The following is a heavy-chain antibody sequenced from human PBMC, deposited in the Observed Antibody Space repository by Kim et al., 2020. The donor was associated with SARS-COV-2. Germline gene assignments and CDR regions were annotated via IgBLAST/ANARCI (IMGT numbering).Heavy chain of an antibody. D-gene: IGHD4-17*01. CDR1: GFTFGDYA. J-gene: IGHJ6*02. Sequence: GGSLRLSCTASGFTFGDYAMSWVRQAPGKGLEWVGFIRSKAYGGTTEYAASVKGRFTISRDDSKSIAYLQMNSLKTEDTAVYYCTRVPVTTLWGSRQRYGSRSMDVWGQGTTVTVSS. CDR2: IRSKAYGGTT. V-gene: IGHV3-49*04. CDR3: TRVPVTTLWGSRQRYGSRSMDV.